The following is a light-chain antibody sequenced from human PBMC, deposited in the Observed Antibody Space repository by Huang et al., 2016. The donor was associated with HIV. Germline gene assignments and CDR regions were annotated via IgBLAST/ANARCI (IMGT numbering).Light chain of an antibody. CDR3: QQYYHNPLT. CDR2: WAS. J-gene: IGKJ4*01. V-gene: IGKV4-1*01. CDR1: QSLFFSSNKRSY. Sequence: DIVMTQSPDSLTVSLGERATINCRSSQSLFFSSNKRSYLAWYQKTPGQPPKLVISWASARESGVPDRFSGSGSETHFTLTINSLQAEDVAVYYCQQYYHNPLTFGGGTKVEI.